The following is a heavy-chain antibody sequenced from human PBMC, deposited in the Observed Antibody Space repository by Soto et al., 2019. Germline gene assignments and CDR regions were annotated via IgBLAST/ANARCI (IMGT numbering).Heavy chain of an antibody. CDR3: ARGRLYCSSTSCYPSYYYYGMAV. V-gene: IGHV4-4*07. CDR1: GGSISSYY. Sequence: QVQLQESGPGLVKPSETLSLTCTVSGGSISSYYWSWIRQPAGKGLEWIGRIYTSGSTNYNPSLKSRVTMSVDTSKNQFSLKLSSVTAADTAVYYCARGRLYCSSTSCYPSYYYYGMAVWGQGTTVTVSS. CDR2: IYTSGST. D-gene: IGHD2-2*01. J-gene: IGHJ6*02.